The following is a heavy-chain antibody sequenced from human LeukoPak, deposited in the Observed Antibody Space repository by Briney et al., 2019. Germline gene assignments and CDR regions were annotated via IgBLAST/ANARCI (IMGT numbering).Heavy chain of an antibody. V-gene: IGHV1-46*01. Sequence: ASVKISCKASRYTFTSYYIHCVRQAPGQGLEWMGIIRPSGGRASYPQNFQGRVTMTMDMSASTVHMELSSLTSEDTAMYYCAREPPESFRFDYWGQGAPVTVSS. CDR3: AREPPESFRFDY. D-gene: IGHD3-16*02. CDR1: RYTFTSYY. CDR2: IRPSGGRA. J-gene: IGHJ4*02.